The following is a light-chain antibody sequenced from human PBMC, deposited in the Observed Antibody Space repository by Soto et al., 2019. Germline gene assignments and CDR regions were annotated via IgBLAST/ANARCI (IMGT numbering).Light chain of an antibody. J-gene: IGKJ1*01. V-gene: IGKV3-15*01. Sequence: DIVLTQSPGTLSLSPGERATLSCRSSQSVSSNYLAWYQQKPGQAPRLLIFGASTRATGIPARFSGSGSETEFTLTISSLQSEDFAVYYCQQYNNWPPWTFGQGTKVDIK. CDR1: QSVSSN. CDR3: QQYNNWPPWT. CDR2: GAS.